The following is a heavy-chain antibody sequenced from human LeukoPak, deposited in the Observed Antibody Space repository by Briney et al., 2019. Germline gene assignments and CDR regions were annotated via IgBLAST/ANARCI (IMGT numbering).Heavy chain of an antibody. CDR1: GFTFSSYW. CDR2: INSDGSST. Sequence: GGSLRLSCAASGFTFSSYWMHWVRHAPGKGLVWVSRINSDGSSTSYADSVKGRFTISRDNAKNTLYLQMNSLRAEDTAVYYCARGSPFHSSGFDYWGQGTLVTVSS. CDR3: ARGSPFHSSGFDY. D-gene: IGHD6-25*01. V-gene: IGHV3-74*01. J-gene: IGHJ4*02.